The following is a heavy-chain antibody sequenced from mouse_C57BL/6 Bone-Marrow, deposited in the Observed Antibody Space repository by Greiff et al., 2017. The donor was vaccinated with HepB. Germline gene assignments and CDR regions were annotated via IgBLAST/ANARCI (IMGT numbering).Heavy chain of an antibody. J-gene: IGHJ2*01. CDR2: IDPENGDT. Sequence: VQLQQSGAELVRPGASVKLSCTASGFNIKDDYMHWVKQRPEQGLEWIGWIDPENGDTEYASKFQGKATITADTSSNTAYLQLSSLTSEDTAVYYCTSYYCGSSYVGRYFDYWGQGTTLTVSS. CDR3: TSYYCGSSYVGRYFDY. CDR1: GFNIKDDY. V-gene: IGHV14-4*01. D-gene: IGHD1-1*01.